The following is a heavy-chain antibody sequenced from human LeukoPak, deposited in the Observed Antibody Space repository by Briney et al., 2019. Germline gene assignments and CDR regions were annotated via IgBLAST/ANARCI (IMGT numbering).Heavy chain of an antibody. V-gene: IGHV4-38-2*02. CDR2: IYHSGST. CDR1: GYSISSGYY. J-gene: IGHJ6*02. D-gene: IGHD3-10*01. Sequence: SETLSLTCTVSGYSISSGYYWGWIRQPPGKGLEWIGSIYHSGSTYYNPSLKSRVTISVDTSKTQFSLRLTSVTAADTAVYYCARDTWKAYFDSGTYQTTYYGMDFWGQGTTVTVSS. CDR3: ARDTWKAYFDSGTYQTTYYGMDF.